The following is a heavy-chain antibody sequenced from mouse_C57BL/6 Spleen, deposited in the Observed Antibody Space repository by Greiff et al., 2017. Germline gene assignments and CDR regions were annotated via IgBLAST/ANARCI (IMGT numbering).Heavy chain of an antibody. V-gene: IGHV1-82*01. J-gene: IGHJ4*01. D-gene: IGHD1-1*01. CDR2: IYPGDGDT. Sequence: VQLVESGPELVKPGASVKISCKASGYAFSSSWMNWVKQRPGKGLEWIGRIYPGDGDTNYNGKFKGKATLTADKSSSTAYMQLSSLTSEDSAVYFCARRTTVVATDAMDYWGQGTSVTVSS. CDR3: ARRTTVVATDAMDY. CDR1: GYAFSSSW.